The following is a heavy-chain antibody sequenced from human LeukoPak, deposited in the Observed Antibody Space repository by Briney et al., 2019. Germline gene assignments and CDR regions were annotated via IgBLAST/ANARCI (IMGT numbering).Heavy chain of an antibody. CDR1: GGSFSGYY. J-gene: IGHJ4*02. Sequence: PSETLSLTCAVYGGSFSGYYWSWIRQPPGKGLEWIGEINNSGRNNDKTSLRRVATTSDETSSKQFILKRSPVTAADTAWYSWERGLRYDEKYDYWRQGTLVSVPS. CDR3: ERGLRYDEKYDY. CDR2: INNSGRN. V-gene: IGHV4-34*04. D-gene: IGHD3-3*01.